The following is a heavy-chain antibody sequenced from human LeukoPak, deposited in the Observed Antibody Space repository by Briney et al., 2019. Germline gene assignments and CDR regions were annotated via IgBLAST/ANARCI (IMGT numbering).Heavy chain of an antibody. CDR1: GYTLTGYY. CDR2: INPNSGGT. CDR3: ARGTPWFGEFYYGMDV. V-gene: IGHV1-2*02. Sequence: ASVKVSCKASGYTLTGYYMHWVRQAPGQGLEWMGWINPNSGGTNYAQKFQGRVTMTRDTSISTAYMELSRLRSDDTAVYYCARGTPWFGEFYYGMDVWGQGTTVTVSS. J-gene: IGHJ6*02. D-gene: IGHD3-10*01.